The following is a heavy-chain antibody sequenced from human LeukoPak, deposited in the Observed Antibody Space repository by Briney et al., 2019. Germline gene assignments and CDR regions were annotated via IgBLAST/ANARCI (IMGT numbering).Heavy chain of an antibody. CDR2: IRYDGSNK. Sequence: PGGSLRLSCAASGFTFSSYGMHWVRQAPGKGLEWVAFIRYDGSNKYYADSVKGRFTISRDNSKNTLYLQMNSLRAEDTAVYYCAKDLSGTAGRPGTDWGQGTLVTVSS. CDR1: GFTFSSYG. J-gene: IGHJ4*02. CDR3: AKDLSGTAGRPGTD. D-gene: IGHD6-6*01. V-gene: IGHV3-30*02.